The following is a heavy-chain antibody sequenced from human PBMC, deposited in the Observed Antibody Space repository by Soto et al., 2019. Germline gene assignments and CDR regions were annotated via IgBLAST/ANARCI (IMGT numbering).Heavy chain of an antibody. CDR1: GGSVSSGSYY. J-gene: IGHJ5*02. V-gene: IGHV4-61*01. Sequence: QVQLQESGPGLVKPSETLSLTCTVSGGSVSSGSYYWSWIRQPPGKGLEWIGYIYYSGSTNYNPSLKSRVTISVDTSKNQFSLKLSSVTAADTAVXXXXXXXXXGWFDPWGQGTLVTVSS. CDR3: XXXXXXGWFDP. CDR2: IYYSGST.